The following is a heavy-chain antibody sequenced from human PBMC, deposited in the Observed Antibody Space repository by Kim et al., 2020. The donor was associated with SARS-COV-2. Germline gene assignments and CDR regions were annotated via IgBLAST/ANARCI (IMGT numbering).Heavy chain of an antibody. D-gene: IGHD3-22*01. Sequence: CADSVKGRLTISRDKAKNTLYLQMTSLRAEETAVYYGARAIDISGYEYDYWGQGTLVTVSS. V-gene: IGHV3-74*01. J-gene: IGHJ4*02. CDR3: ARAIDISGYEYDY.